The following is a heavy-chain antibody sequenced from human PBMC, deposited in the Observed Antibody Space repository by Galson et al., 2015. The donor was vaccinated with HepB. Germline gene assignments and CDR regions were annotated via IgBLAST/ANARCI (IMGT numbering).Heavy chain of an antibody. CDR1: GYTFTSYG. V-gene: IGHV1-18*04. CDR3: ARARGVRFLEWLSDDDAFEI. D-gene: IGHD3-3*01. J-gene: IGHJ3*02. CDR2: ISAYNGNT. Sequence: QSGAEVKKPGASVKVSCKASGYTFTSYGISWVRQAPGQGLEWMGWISAYNGNTNYAQKLQGRVTMTTDTSTSTAYMELRSLRSDDTAVYYCARARGVRFLEWLSDDDAFEIWGQGTMVTVSS.